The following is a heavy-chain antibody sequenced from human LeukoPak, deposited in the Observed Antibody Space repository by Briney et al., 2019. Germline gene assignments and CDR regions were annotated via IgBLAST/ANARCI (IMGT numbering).Heavy chain of an antibody. D-gene: IGHD5-24*01. CDR3: ARRWLQFRGLAPFDY. Sequence: SETLSLTCTVSGGSISSYYWSWIRQPPGKGLEWIGYIYYSGSTNYNPPLKSRVTISVDTSKNQFSLKLSSVTAADTAVYYCARRWLQFRGLAPFDYWGQGTLVTVSS. J-gene: IGHJ4*02. V-gene: IGHV4-59*12. CDR1: GGSISSYY. CDR2: IYYSGST.